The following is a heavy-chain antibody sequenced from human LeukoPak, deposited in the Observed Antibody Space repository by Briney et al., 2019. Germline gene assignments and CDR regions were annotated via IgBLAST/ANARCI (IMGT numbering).Heavy chain of an antibody. D-gene: IGHD3-3*01. J-gene: IGHJ5*02. CDR3: ARGSGRITIFGVVINNWFDP. V-gene: IGHV4-34*01. Sequence: SETLSLTCTVSGGSISSYYWSWIRQPPGKGLEWIGEINHSGSTNYNPSLKSRVTISVDTSKNQFSLKLSSVTAADTAVYYCARGSGRITIFGVVINNWFDPWGQGTLVTVSS. CDR1: GGSISSYY. CDR2: INHSGST.